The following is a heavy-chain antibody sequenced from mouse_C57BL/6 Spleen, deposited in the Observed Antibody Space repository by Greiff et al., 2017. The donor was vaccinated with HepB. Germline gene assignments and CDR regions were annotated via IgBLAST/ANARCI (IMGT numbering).Heavy chain of an antibody. Sequence: EVKLVESGEGLVKPGGSLKLSCAASGFTFSSYAMSWVRQTPEKRLEWVAYISSGGDYIYYADTVKGRFTISRDNARNTLYLQMSSLKSEDTAMYYCTRNLLWLRRGYFDYWGQGTTLTVSS. CDR1: GFTFSSYA. CDR3: TRNLLWLRRGYFDY. CDR2: ISSGGDYI. V-gene: IGHV5-9-1*02. J-gene: IGHJ2*01. D-gene: IGHD2-2*01.